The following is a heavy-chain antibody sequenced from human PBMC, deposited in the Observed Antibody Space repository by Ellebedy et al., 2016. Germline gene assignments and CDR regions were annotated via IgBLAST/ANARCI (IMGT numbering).Heavy chain of an antibody. CDR3: ARDGGTVTTIYYYYYYMDV. D-gene: IGHD4-17*01. J-gene: IGHJ6*03. Sequence: SETLSLXXTVSGGSISSYYWSWIRQPAGKGLEWIGRIYTSGSTNYNPSLKSRVTMSVDTSKNQFSLKLSSVTAADTAVYYCARDGGTVTTIYYYYYYMDVWGKGTTVTVSS. V-gene: IGHV4-4*07. CDR1: GGSISSYY. CDR2: IYTSGST.